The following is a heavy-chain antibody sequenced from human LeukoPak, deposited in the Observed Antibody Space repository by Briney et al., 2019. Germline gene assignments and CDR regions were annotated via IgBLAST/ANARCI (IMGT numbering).Heavy chain of an antibody. V-gene: IGHV1-46*01. D-gene: IGHD3-22*01. CDR1: GYTFTSYY. Sequence: ASVKVSCKASGYTFTSYYMHWVRQAPGQGPEWMGIINPSGGSTSYAQKFQGRVTMTRDTSTSTVYMELSSLRSEDTAVYYCARVFDSSGYYVRGWFDPWGQGTLVTVSS. CDR2: INPSGGST. CDR3: ARVFDSSGYYVRGWFDP. J-gene: IGHJ5*02.